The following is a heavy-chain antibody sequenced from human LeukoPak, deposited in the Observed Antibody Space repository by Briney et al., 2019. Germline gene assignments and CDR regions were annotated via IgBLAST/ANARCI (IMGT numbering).Heavy chain of an antibody. D-gene: IGHD6-13*01. CDR2: INHSGST. V-gene: IGHV4-34*01. CDR3: ARGRWYSSKEVRGITPFDY. CDR1: GGSFSGYY. Sequence: SETLSLTCAVYGGSFSGYYWSWIRQPPGKGLEWIGEINHSGSTNYNPSLKSRVTISVDTSKNQFSLKLSSVTAADTAVYYCARGRWYSSKEVRGITPFDYWGQGTLVTVSS. J-gene: IGHJ4*02.